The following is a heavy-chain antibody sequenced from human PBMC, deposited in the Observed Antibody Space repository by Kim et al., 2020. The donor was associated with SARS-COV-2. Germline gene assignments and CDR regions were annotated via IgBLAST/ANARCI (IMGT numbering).Heavy chain of an antibody. Sequence: ASVKVSCRASGYTFTSYYMHWVRQAPGQGLEWMGIINPSGGSTSYAQKFQGRVTMTRDTSTSTVYMELSSLRSEDTAVYYCARSLGDYSKRSGFDYWGQGTLVTVSS. CDR3: ARSLGDYSKRSGFDY. CDR1: GYTFTSYY. V-gene: IGHV1-46*01. CDR2: INPSGGST. J-gene: IGHJ4*02. D-gene: IGHD4-4*01.